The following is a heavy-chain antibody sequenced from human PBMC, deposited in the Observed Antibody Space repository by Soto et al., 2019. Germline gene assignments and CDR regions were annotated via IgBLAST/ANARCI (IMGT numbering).Heavy chain of an antibody. CDR2: IKSFADGGTT. J-gene: IGHJ4*02. CDR3: TRPPKAADIGVGSLDF. V-gene: IGHV3-15*07. Sequence: DVKLVESGGDLVKPGGSLRLSCAASGYSFTDAWMNWVRQAPGKGLEWVGRIKSFADGGTTEYAAPVKGRFSISREDSTLTVFLQMNSLQTEDTAVYYCTRPPKAADIGVGSLDFWGRGTLVTVSA. CDR1: GYSFTDAW. D-gene: IGHD3-9*01.